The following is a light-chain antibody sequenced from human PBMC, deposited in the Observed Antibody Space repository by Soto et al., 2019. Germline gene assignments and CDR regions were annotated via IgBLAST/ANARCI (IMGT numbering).Light chain of an antibody. CDR2: KAS. V-gene: IGKV1-5*03. J-gene: IGKJ2*01. CDR3: QQYYSYSS. CDR1: QSIDSW. Sequence: DIQMTQSPSTLSASVGDRVTITCRASQSIDSWLAWYQLKPGKAPKLLIYKASTLESGVLSRFSGSGSGTEFTLTISSLQPDDFATYYCQQYYSYSSFGQGTKLEIK.